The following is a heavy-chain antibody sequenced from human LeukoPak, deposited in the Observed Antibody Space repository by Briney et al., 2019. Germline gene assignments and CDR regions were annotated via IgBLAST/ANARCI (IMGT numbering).Heavy chain of an antibody. J-gene: IGHJ4*01. D-gene: IGHD3-22*01. Sequence: ASVKVSCKASGYTFIGHYLHWVRQAPGQGLEWMGRINPNSGGTNYAQKFQGRVTMTRDTSISTAFMELSRLRSDDTAVYFCATISNLFYDSSGFSDVDYWGQEPWSPSPQ. CDR1: GYTFIGHY. CDR2: INPNSGGT. CDR3: ATISNLFYDSSGFSDVDY. V-gene: IGHV1-2*06.